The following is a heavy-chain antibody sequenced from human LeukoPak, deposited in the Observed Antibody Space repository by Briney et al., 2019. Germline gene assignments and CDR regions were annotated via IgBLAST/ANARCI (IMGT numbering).Heavy chain of an antibody. CDR3: AIPMYSSGWSGDY. J-gene: IGHJ4*02. CDR2: MNPNSGNT. CDR1: GYTFTSYD. D-gene: IGHD6-19*01. V-gene: IGHV1-8*01. Sequence: ASVKVSCKASGYTFTSYDINRVRQATGQGLEWMGWMNPNSGNTGYAQKLQGRVTMTRNTSISTAYMELSSLRSEDTAVYYCAIPMYSSGWSGDYWGQGTLVTVSS.